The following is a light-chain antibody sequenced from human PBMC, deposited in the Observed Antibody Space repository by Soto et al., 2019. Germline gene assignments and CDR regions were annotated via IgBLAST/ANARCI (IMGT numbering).Light chain of an antibody. V-gene: IGLV1-40*01. J-gene: IGLJ2*01. Sequence: QSVLTQPHSVSGAPGQRVTISCTGSSSNIGAGYDVHWYQQLPGRAPKLLIYGNTNRPSGVPDRFSGSKSGTSASLAINGLQADDEADYYCLSFDSSLSVVFGGGTKLTVL. CDR1: SSNIGAGYD. CDR2: GNT. CDR3: LSFDSSLSVV.